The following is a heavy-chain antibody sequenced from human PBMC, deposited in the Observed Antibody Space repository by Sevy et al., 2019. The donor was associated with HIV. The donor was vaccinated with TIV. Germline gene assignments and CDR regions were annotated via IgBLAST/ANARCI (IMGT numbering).Heavy chain of an antibody. J-gene: IGHJ4*02. CDR1: GFTFSDHY. D-gene: IGHD6-13*01. CDR2: TRNKADSYTT. CDR3: ATHAGIAAAGRVFDY. V-gene: IGHV3-72*01. Sequence: GGSLRLSCAASGFTFSDHYMEWVRQAPGKGLEWVGRTRNKADSYTTVYAASVKGRFTISRDDSKNSLYLQMNSLKTEDTDVYYCATHAGIAAAGRVFDYWGQGSLVTVSS.